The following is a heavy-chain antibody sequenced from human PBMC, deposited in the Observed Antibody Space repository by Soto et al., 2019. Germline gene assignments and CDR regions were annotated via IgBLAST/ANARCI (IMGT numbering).Heavy chain of an antibody. V-gene: IGHV4-59*08. J-gene: IGHJ6*02. CDR2: VHHSWGS. D-gene: IGHD3-10*01. CDR1: GGSISSYY. CDR3: ARQGFGPRHGLVDV. Sequence: QVQLQESGPGLVKPSETMSLSCTVSGGSISSYYWSWFRQSPGKRMEWIGYVHHSWGSSYNPSLQSRVAISQDTSKSQFSLKVTSVTATDTAVYYCARQGFGPRHGLVDVWGQGTTVTVSS.